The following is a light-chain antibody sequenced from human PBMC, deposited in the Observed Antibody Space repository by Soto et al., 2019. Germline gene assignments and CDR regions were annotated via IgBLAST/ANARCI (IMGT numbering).Light chain of an antibody. Sequence: DIQMTQSPSSLSASVGDRVTITCRASQGINNYLAWYQQRPGKGPKLLIYDASTLQSGVPSRFSGSGSGTDFTLTISSLQPEDVATYYGQQYNSYLYTFGQGTKLEIK. CDR1: QGINNY. CDR2: DAS. J-gene: IGKJ2*01. CDR3: QQYNSYLYT. V-gene: IGKV1-27*01.